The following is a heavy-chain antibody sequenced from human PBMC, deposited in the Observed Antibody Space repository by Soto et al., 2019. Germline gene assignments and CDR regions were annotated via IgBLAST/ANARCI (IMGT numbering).Heavy chain of an antibody. CDR1: GGSISSGGYY. D-gene: IGHD2-2*01. V-gene: IGHV4-31*03. Sequence: QVQLQESGPGLVKPSQTLSLTCTVSGGSISSGGYYWSWIRQHPGKGLEWIGYIYYSGSTYYNPSLKSRVTISVDTSKNQFCLKLSSVTAADTAVYYCARSGTLGYCSSTSCFPDNNWFDPWGQGTLVTVSS. CDR3: ARSGTLGYCSSTSCFPDNNWFDP. CDR2: IYYSGST. J-gene: IGHJ5*02.